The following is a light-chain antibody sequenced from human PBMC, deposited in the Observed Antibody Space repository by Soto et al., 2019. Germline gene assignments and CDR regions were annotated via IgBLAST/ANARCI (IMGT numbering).Light chain of an antibody. Sequence: EIVLTRSPGTLSLSPGERATLSCRASQRVSSGYLAWYQQKPGQAPRLLIYGASNRATDIPDRFSGRGSGTDFTLTISRLEPEDFAVYYCQQYGSSPPSSTFGQGTRLEIK. CDR1: QRVSSGY. CDR3: QQYGSSPPSST. V-gene: IGKV3-20*01. J-gene: IGKJ5*01. CDR2: GAS.